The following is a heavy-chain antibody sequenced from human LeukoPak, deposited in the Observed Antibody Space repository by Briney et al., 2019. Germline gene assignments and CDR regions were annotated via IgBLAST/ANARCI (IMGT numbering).Heavy chain of an antibody. CDR3: AKGPQDSNWLVVTDY. Sequence: GGSLRLSCAASGFTFSSYGMHWVRQAPGKGPEWVAFIRYDGSNKYYADSVKGRFTISRDNSKNTLYLQMNSLRAEDTAVYYCAKGPQDSNWLVVTDYWGQGTLVTVSS. D-gene: IGHD3-9*01. V-gene: IGHV3-30*02. CDR2: IRYDGSNK. J-gene: IGHJ4*02. CDR1: GFTFSSYG.